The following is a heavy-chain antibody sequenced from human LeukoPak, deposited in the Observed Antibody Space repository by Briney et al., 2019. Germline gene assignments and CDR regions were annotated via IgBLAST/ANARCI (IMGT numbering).Heavy chain of an antibody. CDR2: IYYSGST. J-gene: IGHJ3*02. V-gene: IGHV4-59*01. CDR1: GGSISSYY. D-gene: IGHD6-13*01. CDR3: ARDRGIAAASDAFDI. Sequence: SETLSLTCTVSGGSISSYYWSRIRQPPGKGLEWIGYIYYSGSTNYNPSLKSRVTISVDTSKNQFSLKLSSVTAADTAVYYCARDRGIAAASDAFDIWGQGTMVTVSS.